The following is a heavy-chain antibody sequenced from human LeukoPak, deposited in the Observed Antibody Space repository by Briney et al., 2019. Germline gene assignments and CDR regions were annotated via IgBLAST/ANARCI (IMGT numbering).Heavy chain of an antibody. CDR1: GFTFSTYW. CDR3: AREEWWLDP. Sequence: HTGGSLRLSCAASGFTFSTYWMTWVRQAPGKGLEWVANIKHDGSEKYYVDSVKGRFTISRDNAKYSLYLQMNSLRVEDTAVYYCAREEWWLDPWGQGTLVTVSS. J-gene: IGHJ5*02. V-gene: IGHV3-7*01. CDR2: IKHDGSEK. D-gene: IGHD2-8*01.